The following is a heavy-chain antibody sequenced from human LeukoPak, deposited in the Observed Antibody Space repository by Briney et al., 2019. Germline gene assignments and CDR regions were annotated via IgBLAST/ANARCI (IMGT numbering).Heavy chain of an antibody. J-gene: IGHJ4*02. Sequence: ASVKVSCKASGYTFTDFYFNWVRQAPGQGLEWMGWINPNSGGTHYAQNFQDRVTMTRDTSINTAYMEVSRLRSDDTAVYYCARVVGNYVWGSYRPEGCFDSWGQGTLVTVSS. CDR3: ARVVGNYVWGSYRPEGCFDS. V-gene: IGHV1-2*02. D-gene: IGHD3-16*02. CDR2: INPNSGGT. CDR1: GYTFTDFY.